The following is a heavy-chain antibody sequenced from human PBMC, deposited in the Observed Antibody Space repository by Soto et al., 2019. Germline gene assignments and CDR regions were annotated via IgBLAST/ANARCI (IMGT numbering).Heavy chain of an antibody. CDR3: ARGAAGTAPRFDY. Sequence: PSETLSLTCTVSGGSISSGGYYWSWIRQHPGKGLEWIGYIYYSGSTYYNPSLKSRVTISVDTSKNQFSLKLSSVTAADTAVYYCARGAAGTAPRFDYWGQGTLVTVSS. J-gene: IGHJ4*02. D-gene: IGHD6-13*01. CDR1: GGSISSGGYY. CDR2: IYYSGST. V-gene: IGHV4-31*03.